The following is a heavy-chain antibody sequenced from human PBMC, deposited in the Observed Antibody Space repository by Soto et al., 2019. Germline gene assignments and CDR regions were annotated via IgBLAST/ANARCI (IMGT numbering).Heavy chain of an antibody. Sequence: VQLVESGGGVVQPGRSLRLSCAASGFTFSSYGMHWVRQAPGKGLEWVAVIWYDGSNKYYADSVKGRFTISRDNSKNTLYLQMNSLRAEDTAVYYCARSYDSSGYSSYYYYGMDVWGQGTTVTVSS. J-gene: IGHJ6*02. CDR2: IWYDGSNK. CDR3: ARSYDSSGYSSYYYYGMDV. D-gene: IGHD3-22*01. V-gene: IGHV3-33*01. CDR1: GFTFSSYG.